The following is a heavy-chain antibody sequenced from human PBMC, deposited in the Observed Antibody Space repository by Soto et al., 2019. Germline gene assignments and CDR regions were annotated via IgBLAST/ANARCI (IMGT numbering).Heavy chain of an antibody. CDR1: GFTFSSYG. CDR3: AKRLSVPGVSDYYYGMDV. D-gene: IGHD1-1*01. J-gene: IGHJ6*01. V-gene: IGHV3-30*18. CDR2: ISYDGSNK. Sequence: QVQLVESGGGVVQPGRSLRLSCAASGFTFSSYGMHWVRQAPGKGLEWVAVISYDGSNKYYADSVKGRFTISRDNSKNTLYLQMNSLRAEDTAVYYCAKRLSVPGVSDYYYGMDVW.